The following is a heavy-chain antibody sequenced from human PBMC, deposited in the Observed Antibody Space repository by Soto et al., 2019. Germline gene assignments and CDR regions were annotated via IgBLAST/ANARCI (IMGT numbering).Heavy chain of an antibody. D-gene: IGHD6-13*01. CDR2: IYSGGST. Sequence: PLIPSCAATGFTASRNFESLCRQAPGTGLEWVSVIYSGGSTYYADSVKGRFTISRDNSKNTLYLQMNSLRAEDTAVYYCFKRPEIQAAGVDGLDICGQGTMV. J-gene: IGHJ6*01. V-gene: IGHV3-53*01. CDR1: GFTASRNF. CDR3: FKRPEIQAAGVDGLDI.